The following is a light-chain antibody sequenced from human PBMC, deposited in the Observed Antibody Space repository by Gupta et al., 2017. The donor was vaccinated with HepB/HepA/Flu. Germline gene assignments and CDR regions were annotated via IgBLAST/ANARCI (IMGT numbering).Light chain of an antibody. CDR2: DAS. Sequence: EIVLTQSPATLSLSPGERATLSCRASQSVSRYLAWYQQKPGQAPRLLIYDASNRATGTPARFSGSGDGTDVTLTMSSREPEDFAVYYCQQLTNAHLSITFGQGTQLEIK. CDR3: QQLTNAHLSIT. CDR1: QSVSRY. V-gene: IGKV3-11*01. J-gene: IGKJ5*01.